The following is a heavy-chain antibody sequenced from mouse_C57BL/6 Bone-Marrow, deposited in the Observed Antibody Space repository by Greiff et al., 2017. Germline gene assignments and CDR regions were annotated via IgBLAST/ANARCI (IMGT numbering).Heavy chain of an antibody. CDR2: INYDGSST. J-gene: IGHJ2*01. CDR1: GFTFSDYY. Sequence: EVQRVESEGGLVQPGSSMKLSCTASGFTFSDYYMAWVRQVPEKGLEWVANINYDGSSTYYLDSLKSRFIISRDNAKNILYLQMSSLKSEDTATYYCARVGETAQAIDYFDYWGQGTTLTVSS. D-gene: IGHD3-2*02. CDR3: ARVGETAQAIDYFDY. V-gene: IGHV5-16*01.